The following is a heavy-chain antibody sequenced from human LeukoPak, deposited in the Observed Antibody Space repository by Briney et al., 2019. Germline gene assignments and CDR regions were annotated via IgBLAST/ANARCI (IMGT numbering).Heavy chain of an antibody. CDR1: GGSFSSGSYY. CDR2: IYTSGST. Sequence: PSETLSLTCTVSGGSFSSGSYYWSWIRQPAGKGLEWIGRIYTSGSTNYNPSLKSRVTISVDTSKNQFSLKLSSVTAADTAVYYCARQRIVGATDFFDYWGQGTLVTVSS. J-gene: IGHJ4*02. V-gene: IGHV4-61*02. D-gene: IGHD1-26*01. CDR3: ARQRIVGATDFFDY.